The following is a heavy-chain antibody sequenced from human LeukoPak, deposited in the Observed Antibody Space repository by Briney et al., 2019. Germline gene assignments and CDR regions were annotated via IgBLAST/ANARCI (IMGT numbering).Heavy chain of an antibody. Sequence: SGTLSLTCAVSGGSISSYYWSWIRQSPGKGLEWIGYIYYSGSTNYNPSLKSRVTISVDTSKNQFSLKLSSVTAADTAVYYCARDGGGGYCSGGSCHLDYWGQGTLVTVSS. CDR1: GGSISSYY. CDR2: IYYSGST. CDR3: ARDGGGGYCSGGSCHLDY. D-gene: IGHD2-15*01. V-gene: IGHV4-59*01. J-gene: IGHJ4*02.